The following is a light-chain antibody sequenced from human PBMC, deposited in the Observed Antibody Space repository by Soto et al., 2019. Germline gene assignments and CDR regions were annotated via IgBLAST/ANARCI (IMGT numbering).Light chain of an antibody. V-gene: IGKV3-20*01. J-gene: IGKJ1*01. CDR3: QQYGSSPRT. CDR1: QSVSSSF. Sequence: EIVLTQSPGTLSLSPGERATLSCRASQSVSSSFLAWYQQKPGQAPRLLIYGASSRATGIPDRFSGSGSGTAFTLTNSSLEPEDFAVYYCQQYGSSPRTFGQGTKVEIK. CDR2: GAS.